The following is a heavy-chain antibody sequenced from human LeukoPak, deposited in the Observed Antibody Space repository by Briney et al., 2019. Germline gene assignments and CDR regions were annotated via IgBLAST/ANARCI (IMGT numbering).Heavy chain of an antibody. CDR2: IRHSGTT. V-gene: IGHV4-38-2*02. D-gene: IGHD3-10*01. CDR1: GYSISSGYY. J-gene: IGHJ6*03. Sequence: SETLSLTCTVSGYSISSGYYWGWIRQPPGKGLEWIGTIRHSGTTYYNPSLKSRVTISIDSSKNQFSLKLTSVTAADTAVYYCARAVGSGSFQTYYYYMDVWGKGTTVTISS. CDR3: ARAVGSGSFQTYYYYMDV.